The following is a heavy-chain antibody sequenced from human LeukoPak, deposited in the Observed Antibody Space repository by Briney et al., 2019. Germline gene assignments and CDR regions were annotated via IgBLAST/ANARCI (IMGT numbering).Heavy chain of an antibody. CDR1: GFTFSDYY. V-gene: IGHV3-11*04. CDR2: IASSSNNK. Sequence: GGSLRLSCAASGFTFSDYYMSWIRQAPGKGLEWISYIASSSNNKSYADSVKGRFTISRDNAKNSLYLQMNSLRVEDRAVYYCARVGLKAWVDYWGQGTLVTVS. CDR3: ARVGLKAWVDY. D-gene: IGHD3/OR15-3a*01. J-gene: IGHJ4*02.